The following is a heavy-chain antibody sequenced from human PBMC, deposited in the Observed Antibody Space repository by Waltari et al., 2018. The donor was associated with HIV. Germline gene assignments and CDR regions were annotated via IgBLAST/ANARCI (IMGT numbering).Heavy chain of an antibody. Sequence: QVQLQESGPGLVKPSETLSLTCAVSGYSISSGYYWGWIRQPPGKGLKWIGSSSHSGSTNYNPSLKSRVTISGYTSKNQFSLKRSSVAAADTAVYYCARDHGIAVAGTRNWGQGTLVTVSS. CDR1: GYSISSGYY. D-gene: IGHD6-19*01. J-gene: IGHJ4*02. CDR3: ARDHGIAVAGTRN. CDR2: SSHSGST. V-gene: IGHV4-38-2*02.